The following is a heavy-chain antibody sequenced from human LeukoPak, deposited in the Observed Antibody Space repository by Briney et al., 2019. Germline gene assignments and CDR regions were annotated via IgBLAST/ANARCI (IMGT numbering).Heavy chain of an antibody. CDR1: GFTFSSYS. CDR3: ARTYSSMWLDSYYFDY. J-gene: IGHJ4*02. CDR2: IYSGGST. V-gene: IGHV3-66*01. D-gene: IGHD6-19*01. Sequence: GGSLRLSCAASGFTFSSYSMNWVRQAPGKGLEWVSVIYSGGSTYYADSVKGRFTISRDSSKNTLYLQMNSLRAEDTAVYYCARTYSSMWLDSYYFDYWGQGTLVTVSS.